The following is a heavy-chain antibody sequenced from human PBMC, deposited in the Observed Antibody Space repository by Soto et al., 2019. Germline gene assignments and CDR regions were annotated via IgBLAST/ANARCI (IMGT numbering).Heavy chain of an antibody. V-gene: IGHV4-4*07. J-gene: IGHJ6*02. Sequence: QVQLQESGPGLVKPSETLSLTCTVSGGSISNYYWSWIRQPAGKGLEWMGRIYTSGSTNYNPSLESRVTMSVDTSKDAYSPGLCSVTVAGTTVYYYAREVVYGILGSDDMDVWGQGTTVTVSS. CDR2: IYTSGST. D-gene: IGHD3-9*01. CDR3: AREVVYGILGSDDMDV. CDR1: GGSISNYY.